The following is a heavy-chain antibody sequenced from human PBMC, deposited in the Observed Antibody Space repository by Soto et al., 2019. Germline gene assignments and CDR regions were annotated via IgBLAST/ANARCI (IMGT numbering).Heavy chain of an antibody. CDR3: ARVFSVLLWFGTDY. J-gene: IGHJ4*02. CDR2: ISYDGSNK. Sequence: QVQLVESGGGVVQPGRSLRLSCAASGFTFSSYAMHWVRQAPGKGLEWVAVISYDGSNKYYADSVKGRFTISRDNSKNKLYLQMNSLRAEDTAVYYCARVFSVLLWFGTDYWGQGTLVNVSS. CDR1: GFTFSSYA. V-gene: IGHV3-30-3*01. D-gene: IGHD3-10*01.